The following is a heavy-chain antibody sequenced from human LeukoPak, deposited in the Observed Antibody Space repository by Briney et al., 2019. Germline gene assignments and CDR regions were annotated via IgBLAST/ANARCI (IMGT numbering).Heavy chain of an antibody. CDR1: GYSFTNYW. D-gene: IGHD3-3*01. CDR3: ARSSVNWFDP. Sequence: ESPKISCKGSGYSFTNYWIGWVRQMPGKGLEWMGIIFPDDSPTRYSPSFQGQVTMSADKSISTAYLQWSSLRASDTAMYYCARSSVNWFDPWGQGTLVTVSS. CDR2: IFPDDSPT. J-gene: IGHJ5*02. V-gene: IGHV5-51*01.